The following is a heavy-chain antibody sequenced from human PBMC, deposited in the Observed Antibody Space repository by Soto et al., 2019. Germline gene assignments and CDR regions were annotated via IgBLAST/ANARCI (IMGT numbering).Heavy chain of an antibody. CDR1: GFKFEDYA. Sequence: EMQLVESGGGLVPPGRSLRLSCAGFGFKFEDYAMHWVRQVPGKGLEWVSYINWNSGKVKYADSVKGRFTISRDNAKNSLYLHMTSLKSEDTALYYCAKAGCSDANCHFWALESWGQGTLVSVSP. CDR3: AKAGCSDANCHFWALES. J-gene: IGHJ4*02. D-gene: IGHD6-19*01. CDR2: INWNSGKV. V-gene: IGHV3-9*01.